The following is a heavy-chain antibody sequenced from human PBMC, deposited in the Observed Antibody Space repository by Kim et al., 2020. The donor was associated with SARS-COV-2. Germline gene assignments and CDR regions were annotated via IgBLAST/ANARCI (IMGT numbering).Heavy chain of an antibody. V-gene: IGHV1-69*04. J-gene: IGHJ6*02. Sequence: KCQGRVTITADKSTSTAYMELSSLRSEDTAVYYCARALTAMDYYYYGMDVWGQGTTVTVSS. D-gene: IGHD5-18*01. CDR3: ARALTAMDYYYYGMDV.